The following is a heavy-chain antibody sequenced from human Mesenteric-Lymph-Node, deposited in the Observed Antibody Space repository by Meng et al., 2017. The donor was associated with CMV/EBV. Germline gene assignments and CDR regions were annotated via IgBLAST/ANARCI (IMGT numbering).Heavy chain of an antibody. Sequence: GESLKISCAASGLTFSTFWMNWVRLGPGKGLMWVSRVNSDGGSRAYADSVKGRFTISRDNAKNSLYLQMNSLRAEDTAVYYCAQDTPRRSLDYWGQGTLVTVSS. CDR3: AQDTPRRSLDY. V-gene: IGHV3-74*01. D-gene: IGHD1-14*01. J-gene: IGHJ4*02. CDR1: GLTFSTFW. CDR2: VNSDGGSR.